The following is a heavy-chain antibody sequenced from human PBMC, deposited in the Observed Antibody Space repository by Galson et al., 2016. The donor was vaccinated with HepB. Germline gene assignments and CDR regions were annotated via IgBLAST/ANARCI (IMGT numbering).Heavy chain of an antibody. J-gene: IGHJ4*02. CDR2: ISDTSDYI. D-gene: IGHD2-15*01. CDR1: GFTFSSYE. V-gene: IGHV3-21*01. CDR3: ARNLFSGAGYSVDY. Sequence: SLRLSCAASGFTFSSYEMNWVRQAPGKGLEWVSSISDTSDYIYHADSLKGRFTISRDNTKNLAFLQMDSLRAEDTAVYYCARNLFSGAGYSVDYWGQGTLVTVSS.